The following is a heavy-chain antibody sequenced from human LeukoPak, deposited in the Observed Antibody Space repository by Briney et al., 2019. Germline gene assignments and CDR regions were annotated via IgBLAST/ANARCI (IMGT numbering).Heavy chain of an antibody. J-gene: IGHJ2*01. D-gene: IGHD3-22*01. CDR1: GGSFTGYY. CDR2: INRNGNT. V-gene: IGHV4-34*01. CDR3: ARIVLPYYYDTTALKGYFDH. Sequence: SETLSLTCAVYGGSFTGYYWSWIRQPPGKGLESIGEINRNGNTNYNPSLKSRVTMSVDTSKKQFSLNLSSVTAADTAVYYCARIVLPYYYDTTALKGYFDHWGRGTLVTVSS.